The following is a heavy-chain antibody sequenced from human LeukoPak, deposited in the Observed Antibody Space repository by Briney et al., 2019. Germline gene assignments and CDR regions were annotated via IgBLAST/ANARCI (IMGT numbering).Heavy chain of an antibody. CDR2: INHSGSA. CDR1: GGSFSGYY. CDR3: SATRGGYYYYGLEV. V-gene: IGHV4-34*01. Sequence: SETLSLTCAAYGGSFSGYYWSWIRQSPGKGLEWIGEINHSGSANYNPSLKSRVTISVDTSKNQFSMRLRSVTAADTAVYYCSATRGGYYYYGLEVWGRGTPVTVSS. J-gene: IGHJ6*02. D-gene: IGHD3-10*01.